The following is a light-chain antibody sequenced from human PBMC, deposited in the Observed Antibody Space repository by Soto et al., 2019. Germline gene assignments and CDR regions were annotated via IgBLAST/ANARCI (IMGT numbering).Light chain of an antibody. CDR2: SNN. J-gene: IGLJ3*02. V-gene: IGLV1-44*01. CDR3: SAWDDSLTGLNLV. Sequence: QSVLTQPPSASGTPGQRVTISCSGSSSNIGSNTVNWYQQLPRTAPKLLIYSNNQRPSGVPDRFSGSKSGTSASLATSWLQSEDEADYYCSAWDDSLTGLNLVFGGGTKLTVL. CDR1: SSNIGSNT.